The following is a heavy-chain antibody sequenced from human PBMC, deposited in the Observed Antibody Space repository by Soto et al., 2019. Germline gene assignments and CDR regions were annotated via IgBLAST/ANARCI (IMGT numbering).Heavy chain of an antibody. CDR3: ARGALTTYFDY. V-gene: IGHV4-61*01. J-gene: IGHJ4*02. CDR2: IYYSGST. CDR1: GDSVSSGSYY. Sequence: SETLSLTCTVSGDSVSSGSYYWSWIRQPPGKGLEWIGYIYYSGSTNYNPSLKSRVSISLDTSKNLFSLKLSSVTAADTAVYYCARGALTTYFDYWGQGTLVTVSS.